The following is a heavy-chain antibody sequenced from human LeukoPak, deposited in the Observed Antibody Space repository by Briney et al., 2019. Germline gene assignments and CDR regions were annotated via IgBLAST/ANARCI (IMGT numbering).Heavy chain of an antibody. Sequence: PGGSLRLSWAASGFTFNSYDMSWVRQAPGKGLEWVSAISGSGGTYYAESVKGRFTVSRDNSNNTLYLQMDGMRAEDTAVYYCAKDYSAYNYLADFDYWGQGTLVTVSS. J-gene: IGHJ4*02. CDR3: AKDYSAYNYLADFDY. CDR1: GFTFNSYD. V-gene: IGHV3-23*01. CDR2: ISGSGGT. D-gene: IGHD5-24*01.